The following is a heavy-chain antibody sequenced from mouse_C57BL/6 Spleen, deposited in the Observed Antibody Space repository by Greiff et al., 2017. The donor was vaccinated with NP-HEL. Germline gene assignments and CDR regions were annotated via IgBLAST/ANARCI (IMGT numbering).Heavy chain of an antibody. V-gene: IGHV5-6*01. J-gene: IGHJ4*01. D-gene: IGHD2-5*01. CDR3: ERAYYSNYGAYAMDY. CDR2: ISRGGSYT. CDR1: GFTFSSYG. Sequence: EVQVVESGGDLVKPGGSLKLSCAASGFTFSSYGMSWVRQTPDKRLEWVATISRGGSYTYYPDSVKGRFTISRDNAKNTLYLQMSSLKSEDTAMYYCERAYYSNYGAYAMDYWGKGASVTVAS.